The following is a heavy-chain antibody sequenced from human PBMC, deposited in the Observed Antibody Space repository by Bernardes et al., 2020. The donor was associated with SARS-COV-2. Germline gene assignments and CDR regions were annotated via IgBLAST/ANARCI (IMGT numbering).Heavy chain of an antibody. Sequence: GGSLRLSCAASGFTFSDYYMSWIRQAPGKGLEWVSYISSSGSTIYYADSVKGRFTISRDNAKNSLYLQMNSLRAEDTAVYYCATLLWFGELSSSHGMDVWGQGTTVTVSS. D-gene: IGHD3-10*01. CDR2: ISSSGSTI. CDR3: ATLLWFGELSSSHGMDV. V-gene: IGHV3-11*01. CDR1: GFTFSDYY. J-gene: IGHJ6*02.